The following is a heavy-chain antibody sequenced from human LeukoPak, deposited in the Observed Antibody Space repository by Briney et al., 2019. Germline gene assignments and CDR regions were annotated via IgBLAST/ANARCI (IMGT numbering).Heavy chain of an antibody. J-gene: IGHJ4*02. CDR3: ARYNWNYAIDY. CDR1: GGSISSSSYY. Sequence: SETLSLTCTVSGGSISSSSYYWGWIRQPPGKGLEWIGSIYYSGSTYYNPSLKSRVTISVDTSKNQFSLKLTPVTAADTAVYYCARYNWNYAIDYWGQGTQVTVSS. CDR2: IYYSGST. V-gene: IGHV4-39*07. D-gene: IGHD1-7*01.